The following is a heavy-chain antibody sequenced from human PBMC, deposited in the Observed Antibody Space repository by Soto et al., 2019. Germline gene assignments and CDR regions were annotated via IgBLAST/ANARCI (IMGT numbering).Heavy chain of an antibody. V-gene: IGHV4-34*01. CDR1: GGSFHGYY. CDR3: AKDRQFYDFWTDLSMFDP. J-gene: IGHJ5*02. D-gene: IGHD3-3*01. CDR2: INHSGSA. Sequence: SETLSLTCAVYGGSFHGYYWSWIRQPPGEGLEWIGEINHSGSANYNPTFKSRVFISVDMSKNQMSLQLTSVSAEDTAVYYCAKDRQFYDFWTDLSMFDPWGQGTLVTVSS.